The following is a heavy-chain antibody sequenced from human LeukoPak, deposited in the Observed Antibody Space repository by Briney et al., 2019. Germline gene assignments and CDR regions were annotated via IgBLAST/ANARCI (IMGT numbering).Heavy chain of an antibody. CDR3: ARGGSYLSAFDI. CDR1: GFTFSTYN. CDR2: ISGSSSYI. J-gene: IGHJ3*02. V-gene: IGHV3-21*04. Sequence: PGGSLRLSCAASGFTFSTYNMNWVRQAPGKGLEWVSSISGSSSYIYYADSVKGRFSISRDNAKNSLYLQMNSLRAEDTAVYYCARGGSYLSAFDIWGQGTMVTVSS. D-gene: IGHD1-26*01.